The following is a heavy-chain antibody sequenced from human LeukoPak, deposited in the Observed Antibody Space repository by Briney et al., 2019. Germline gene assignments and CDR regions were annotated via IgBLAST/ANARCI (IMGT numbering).Heavy chain of an antibody. D-gene: IGHD1-14*01. V-gene: IGHV3-48*01. J-gene: IGHJ6*02. CDR3: ARVARNVPTRAYYYYYGMDV. Sequence: GGSLRLSCAASGFTFNTYTMNWVRQAPGKGLEWVSYISGSSGIIDYADSVRGRFTISRDNAKNSLYMQMNSLRAEDTAVYYCARVARNVPTRAYYYYYGMDVWGQGTTVTVSS. CDR1: GFTFNTYT. CDR2: ISGSSGII.